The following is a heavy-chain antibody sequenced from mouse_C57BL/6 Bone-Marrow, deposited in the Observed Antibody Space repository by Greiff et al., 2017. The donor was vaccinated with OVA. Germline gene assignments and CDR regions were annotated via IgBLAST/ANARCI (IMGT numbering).Heavy chain of an antibody. D-gene: IGHD2-3*01. CDR3: ARGGYSAWFAY. V-gene: IGHV1-19*01. CDR1: GYTFTDYY. Sequence: VQLKQSGPVLVKPGASVKMSCKASGYTFTDYYMNWVKQSHGKSLEWIGVINPYNGGTSYNQKFKGKATLTVDKSSSTAYMELNSLTSEDSAVYYCARGGYSAWFAYWGQGTLVTVSA. J-gene: IGHJ3*01. CDR2: INPYNGGT.